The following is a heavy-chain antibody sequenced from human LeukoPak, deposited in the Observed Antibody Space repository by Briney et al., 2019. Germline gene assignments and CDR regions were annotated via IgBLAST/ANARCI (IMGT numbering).Heavy chain of an antibody. CDR1: GYTFTSYG. J-gene: IGHJ5*02. CDR3: ARVALRYDFWSGYPGLNWFDP. V-gene: IGHV1-18*01. D-gene: IGHD3-3*01. CDR2: ISAYNGNT. Sequence: ASVKVSCKASGYTFTSYGISWVRQAPGQGLEWMGWISAYNGNTNYAQKLQGRVTMTTDTSTSTAYMELSSLRSEDTAVYYCARVALRYDFWSGYPGLNWFDPWGQGTLVTVSS.